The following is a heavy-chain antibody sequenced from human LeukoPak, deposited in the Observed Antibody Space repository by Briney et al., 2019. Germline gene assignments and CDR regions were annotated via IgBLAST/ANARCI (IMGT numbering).Heavy chain of an antibody. CDR2: VFQSGTT. Sequence: SETLSLTCTVSGYSISSGYYWGWVRQPPGKGLGWIGGVFQSGTTYYNPALRSRVTISMDKSKNQFSLKLNSVTAADTAVYYCARQPYGGDNSCFDFWGQGTLVTVSS. J-gene: IGHJ4*02. V-gene: IGHV4-38-2*02. CDR3: ARQPYGGDNSCFDF. D-gene: IGHD5-24*01. CDR1: GYSISSGYY.